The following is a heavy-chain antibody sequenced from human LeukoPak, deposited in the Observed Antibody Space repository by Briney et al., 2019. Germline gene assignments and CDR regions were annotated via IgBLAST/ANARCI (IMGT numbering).Heavy chain of an antibody. CDR3: AKGAFGELYYFDY. Sequence: PGGSLRLSCAASGFTFSSYAIHWVRQAPGKGLEWVAVISYDGSNKYYADSVKGRFTISRDNSKNTLYLQMSSLRAEDTAVYYCAKGAFGELYYFDYWGQGTLVTVSS. D-gene: IGHD3-10*01. CDR1: GFTFSSYA. CDR2: ISYDGSNK. V-gene: IGHV3-30-3*01. J-gene: IGHJ4*02.